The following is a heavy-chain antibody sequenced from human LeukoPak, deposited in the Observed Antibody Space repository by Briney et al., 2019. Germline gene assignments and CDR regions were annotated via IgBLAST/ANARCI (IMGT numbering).Heavy chain of an antibody. CDR3: ARTDETAPAEDFQH. Sequence: PGGSLRLSCAASRLTFSSYNMNWVRQAPGKGLEWVSYISSRSSIIYYADSVKGRFTISRDNSKNTLYLQMKSLRAEDTAVYYCARTDETAPAEDFQHWGQGTLVTVSS. V-gene: IGHV3-48*01. CDR2: ISSRSSII. J-gene: IGHJ1*01. CDR1: RLTFSSYN. D-gene: IGHD2-21*02.